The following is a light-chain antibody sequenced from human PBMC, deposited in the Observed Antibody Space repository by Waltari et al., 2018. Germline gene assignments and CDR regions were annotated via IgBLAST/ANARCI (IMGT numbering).Light chain of an antibody. V-gene: IGLV3-19*01. CDR2: GKN. CDR3: NSRDSSGNHQV. CDR1: RLRSCY. Sequence: SSELTQDPAVSVALGQTVRITCQGDRLRSCYASWYQQKPGQAPVLVIYGKNNRPSGIPDRFSGSSSGNTASLTITGAQAEDEADYYCNSRDSSGNHQVFGTGTKVTVL. J-gene: IGLJ1*01.